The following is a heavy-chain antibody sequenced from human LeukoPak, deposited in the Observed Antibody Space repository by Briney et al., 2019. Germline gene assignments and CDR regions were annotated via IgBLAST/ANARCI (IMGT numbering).Heavy chain of an antibody. D-gene: IGHD2-21*01. J-gene: IGHJ6*03. CDR1: GGSFSSYY. CDR2: IYYSGST. Sequence: PSETLSLTCAVYGGSFSSYYWGWIRQPPGKGLEWIGSIYYSGSTYYNPSLKSRVTISVDTSKNQFSLKLSSVTAADTAVYYCARGAYCGGDCYPGYYYYYMDVWGKGITVTVSS. V-gene: IGHV4-39*01. CDR3: ARGAYCGGDCYPGYYYYYMDV.